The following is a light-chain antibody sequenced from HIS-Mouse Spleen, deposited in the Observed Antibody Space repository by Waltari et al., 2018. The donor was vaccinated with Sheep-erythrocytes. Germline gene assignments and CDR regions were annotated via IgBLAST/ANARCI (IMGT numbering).Light chain of an antibody. CDR2: DVS. CDR3: CSYAGSYNHV. Sequence: QSALTQPRSVSGSPGQSVTISCTGPSSDVGGYNYVPWYQQHPGKAPKLMIYDVSKRPSGVPDRFSGSKSGNTVSLTISGLQAEDEADYYCCSYAGSYNHVFATGTKVTVL. J-gene: IGLJ1*01. V-gene: IGLV2-11*01. CDR1: SSDVGGYNY.